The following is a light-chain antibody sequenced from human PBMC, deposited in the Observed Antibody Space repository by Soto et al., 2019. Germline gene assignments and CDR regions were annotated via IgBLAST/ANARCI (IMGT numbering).Light chain of an antibody. CDR1: QSVSRY. CDR3: KQCSDWPLFT. J-gene: IGKJ5*01. V-gene: IGKV3-15*01. Sequence: EIVMTQSPATLSVSPGETATLSCRASQSVSRYLAWYQHRPGQAPRLLIYDASTRATGIPARFSGSGSGTEFSLTIRGLQSEDVSVYSGKQCSDWPLFTFGQGTRLEIK. CDR2: DAS.